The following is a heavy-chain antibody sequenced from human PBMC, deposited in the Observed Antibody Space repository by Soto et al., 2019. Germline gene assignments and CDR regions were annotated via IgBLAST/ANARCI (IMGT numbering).Heavy chain of an antibody. CDR1: EGTFSSYA. D-gene: IGHD2-15*01. CDR3: ARDLGGCSAGSCRYNWFDP. Sequence: GASEKVSCKASEGTFSSYAISWVRQAPGQGLEWMGGIIPLYGTTNYAQKFQDRVTITADESTSTAYMELSSLRSQDTAVYYCARDLGGCSAGSCRYNWFDPWGQGTLVTVSS. CDR2: IIPLYGTT. J-gene: IGHJ5*02. V-gene: IGHV1-69*13.